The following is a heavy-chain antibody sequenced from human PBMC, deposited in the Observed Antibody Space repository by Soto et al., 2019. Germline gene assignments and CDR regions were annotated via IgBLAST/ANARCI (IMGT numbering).Heavy chain of an antibody. CDR3: AKDHRLKAYYHSGGDY. CDR2: ISYDGSNK. CDR1: GFTFSSYG. D-gene: IGHD3-22*01. J-gene: IGHJ4*02. Sequence: GGSLRLSCAASGFTFSSYGMHWVRQAPGKGLEWVAVISYDGSNKYYADSVKGRFTISRDNSKNTLYLQMNSLRAEDTAVYYCAKDHRLKAYYHSGGDYWGQGTLVTVSS. V-gene: IGHV3-30*18.